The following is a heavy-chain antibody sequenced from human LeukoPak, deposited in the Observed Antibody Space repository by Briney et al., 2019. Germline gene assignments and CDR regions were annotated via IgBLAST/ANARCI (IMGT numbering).Heavy chain of an antibody. CDR2: IIPIFGTA. V-gene: IGHV1-69*05. Sequence: ASVKVSCKASGGTFSSYAISWVRQAPGQGLEWMGGIIPIFGTANYAQKFQGRVTITTDESTSTAYMELSSLRSEDTAVYYCARRKDCSSTSCAGYYYYMDVWGKGTTVTVSS. J-gene: IGHJ6*03. CDR3: ARRKDCSSTSCAGYYYYMDV. D-gene: IGHD2-2*01. CDR1: GGTFSSYA.